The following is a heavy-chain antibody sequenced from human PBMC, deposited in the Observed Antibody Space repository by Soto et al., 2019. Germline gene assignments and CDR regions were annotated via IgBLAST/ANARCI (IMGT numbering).Heavy chain of an antibody. CDR2: IIPIFGTA. CDR3: ASRAGYSSSWYREDAFDI. Sequence: SVKVSCKASGGTFSSYAISWVRQAPGQGLEWMGGIIPIFGTANYAQKFQGRVTITADESTSTAYMELSSLRSEDTAVYYCASRAGYSSSWYREDAFDIWGQGTMVTVS. J-gene: IGHJ3*02. CDR1: GGTFSSYA. D-gene: IGHD6-13*01. V-gene: IGHV1-69*01.